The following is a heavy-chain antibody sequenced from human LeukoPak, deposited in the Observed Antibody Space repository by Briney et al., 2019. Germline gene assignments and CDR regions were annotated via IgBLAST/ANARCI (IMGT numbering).Heavy chain of an antibody. J-gene: IGHJ6*03. Sequence: KISCKGSGYSFTKSWIGWVRQAPGQGLEWMGGIIPIFGTANYAQKFQGRVTITADESTSTAYMELSSLRSEDTAVYYCARAYSSSSRYYYYYMDVWGKGTTVTVSS. CDR1: GYSFTKSW. D-gene: IGHD6-6*01. CDR3: ARAYSSSSRYYYYYMDV. CDR2: IIPIFGTA. V-gene: IGHV1-69*01.